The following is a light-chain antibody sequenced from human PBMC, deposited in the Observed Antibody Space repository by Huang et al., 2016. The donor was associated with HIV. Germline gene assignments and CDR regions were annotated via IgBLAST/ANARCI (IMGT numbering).Light chain of an antibody. CDR1: QSLSSY. CDR3: QQRTNWFT. CDR2: DAS. Sequence: EIVLTQSPATLSLSPGERATRSCRASQSLSSYLGWYQQKPGPAPRLLIYDASNRATGIPARFSGSGSGTDFTLTISSLEPEDFAVYYCQQRTNWFTFGQGTRLEIK. V-gene: IGKV3-11*01. J-gene: IGKJ2*01.